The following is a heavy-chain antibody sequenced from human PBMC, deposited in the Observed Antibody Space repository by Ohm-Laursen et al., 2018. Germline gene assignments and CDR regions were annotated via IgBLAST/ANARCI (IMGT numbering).Heavy chain of an antibody. V-gene: IGHV3-11*01. CDR1: GFSFSDYF. J-gene: IGHJ4*02. D-gene: IGHD3-9*01. CDR3: ARGPDYDILTGYYS. Sequence: GSLRLSCAASGFSFSDYFMSWIRQAPGKGLEWISFISSSGSFIYYADSVKGRFTVSRDNAKNSLFLQMNSLRAEDTAVYYCARGPDYDILTGYYSWGQGTLVTVSS. CDR2: ISSSGSFI.